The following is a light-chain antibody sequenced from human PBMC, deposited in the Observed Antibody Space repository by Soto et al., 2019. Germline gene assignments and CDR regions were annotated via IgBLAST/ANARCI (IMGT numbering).Light chain of an antibody. V-gene: IGKV3-20*01. CDR1: QSVSSSY. CDR2: CAS. Sequence: EIVLTQSPGTLSLSPGERATLSCRASQSVSSSYLAWFQQKPGQAPRLLIYCASSTATGIPDRFSGSGSGADFTLTISRLEPEDFAVDYCQQYESSPVTFGQGTKVEIK. J-gene: IGKJ1*01. CDR3: QQYESSPVT.